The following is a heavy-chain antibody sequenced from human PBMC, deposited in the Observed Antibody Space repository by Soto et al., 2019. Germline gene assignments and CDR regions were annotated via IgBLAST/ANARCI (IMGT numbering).Heavy chain of an antibody. V-gene: IGHV3-49*03. CDR2: IRSKAYGGTT. CDR1: GFTFGDYA. J-gene: IGHJ6*02. CDR3: TRGRTDSYYYYGMDV. Sequence: GGSLRLSCTASGFTFGDYAMSWFRQAPGKGLEWVGFIRSKAYGGTTEYAASVKGRFTISRDDSKSIAYLQMNSLKTEDTAVYYCTRGRTDSYYYYGMDVWGQGTTVTVSS.